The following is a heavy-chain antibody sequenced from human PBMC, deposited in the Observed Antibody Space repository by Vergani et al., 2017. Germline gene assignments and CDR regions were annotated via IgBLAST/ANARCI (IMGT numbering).Heavy chain of an antibody. CDR2: ISGSGGST. V-gene: IGHV3-23*01. CDR3: AGSLYSSSWHYGMDV. CDR1: GFTFSSYA. J-gene: IGHJ6*02. D-gene: IGHD6-13*01. Sequence: EVQLLESGGGLVQPGGSLRLSCAASGFTFSSYAMSWVRQAPGKGLEWVSAISGSGGSTYYADSVKGRFTISRDKSKNTLYLQINSLRAEDTAVYYCAGSLYSSSWHYGMDVWGQGTTVTVSS.